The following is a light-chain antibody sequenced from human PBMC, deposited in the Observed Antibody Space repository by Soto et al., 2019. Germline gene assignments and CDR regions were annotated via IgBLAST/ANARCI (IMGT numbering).Light chain of an antibody. V-gene: IGLV2-23*02. CDR2: DVN. CDR1: SSDVGSYNL. J-gene: IGLJ2*01. Sequence: QSALTQPASVSGSPGQSITISCTGTSSDVGSYNLVSWYQQHPGKAPKLMIYDVNKRPSGDSNRFSGSKSGNTASLTISGLQAEDEGEYYCCSYARGSTLVFGGGTQLTVL. CDR3: CSYARGSTLV.